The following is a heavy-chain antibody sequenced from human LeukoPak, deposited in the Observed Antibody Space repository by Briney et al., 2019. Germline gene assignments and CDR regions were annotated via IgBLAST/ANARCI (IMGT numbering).Heavy chain of an antibody. CDR1: GGTFSSYI. D-gene: IGHD1-1*01. V-gene: IGHV1-69*01. CDR2: IIPIFGTA. J-gene: IGHJ4*02. CDR3: ARAHRQLERLGRYYFDY. Sequence: SVKVSCKASGGTFSSYIISWVRQAPGQGLEWMGGIIPIFGTANYAQKFQGRVTITADESTSTAYMELSSLRSEDTAVYYCARAHRQLERLGRYYFDYWGQGTLVSVSS.